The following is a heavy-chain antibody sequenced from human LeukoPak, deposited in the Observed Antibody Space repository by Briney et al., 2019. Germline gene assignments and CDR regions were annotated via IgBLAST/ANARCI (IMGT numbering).Heavy chain of an antibody. V-gene: IGHV3-23*01. CDR3: AKGSRTSRPYYFDF. CDR2: ITGDGRDT. CDR1: GFTFENYA. Sequence: GGSLRLSCAASGFTFENYAMSWVRQAPGKGLDWVSAITGDGRDTYHADSVKGRFTIPRDNSRNTLFLQMNSLRVEDSAVYYCAKGSRTSRPYYFDFWGQGTLVTVPS. D-gene: IGHD1-7*01. J-gene: IGHJ4*02.